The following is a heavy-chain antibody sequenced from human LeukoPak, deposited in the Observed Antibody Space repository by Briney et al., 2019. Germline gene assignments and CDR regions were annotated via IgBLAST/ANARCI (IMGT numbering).Heavy chain of an antibody. Sequence: PGGSLRLSCAAYGFTFSSYWRSWVRQAPGKGLEWVANIKQDGSEEVYVDSVKGRFTISRDNAKNSLFLQMNTLRAEDTAVYYCAGDPYSSTWSYGMDVWGQGTTVTVSS. J-gene: IGHJ6*02. CDR3: AGDPYSSTWSYGMDV. V-gene: IGHV3-7*05. CDR2: IKQDGSEE. D-gene: IGHD6-6*01. CDR1: GFTFSSYW.